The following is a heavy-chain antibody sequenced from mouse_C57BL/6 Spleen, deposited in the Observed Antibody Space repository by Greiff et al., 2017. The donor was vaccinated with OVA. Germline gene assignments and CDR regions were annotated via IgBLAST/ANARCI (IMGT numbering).Heavy chain of an antibody. Sequence: EVKLQESGPGLVKPSQSLSLTCSVTGYSITSGYYWNWIRQFPGNKLEWMGYISYDGSNNYNPSLKNRISITRDTSKNQFFLKLNSVTTEDTATYYCAREHYYGSSYVGPNWYFDVWGTGTTVTVSS. CDR1: GYSITSGYY. V-gene: IGHV3-6*01. CDR3: AREHYYGSSYVGPNWYFDV. J-gene: IGHJ1*03. D-gene: IGHD1-1*01. CDR2: ISYDGSN.